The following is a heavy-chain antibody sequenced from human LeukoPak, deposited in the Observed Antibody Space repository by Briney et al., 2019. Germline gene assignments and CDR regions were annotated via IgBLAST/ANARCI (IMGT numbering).Heavy chain of an antibody. Sequence: GGSLRLSCAASGFSLSTYAMHWVRQAPGRGVEWVALIWHDASHTFYTDSAKGRFTISRNNSKNTVYLQMDSRGGEDTAVYYCAREIFGSGSYPDYWGQGTLVTVSS. CDR2: IWHDASHT. D-gene: IGHD3-10*01. V-gene: IGHV3-33*01. CDR1: GFSLSTYA. J-gene: IGHJ4*02. CDR3: AREIFGSGSYPDY.